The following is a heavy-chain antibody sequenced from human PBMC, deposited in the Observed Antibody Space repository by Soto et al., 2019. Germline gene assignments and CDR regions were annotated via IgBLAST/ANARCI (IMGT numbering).Heavy chain of an antibody. CDR3: ARGRIAAAGIYYYYYYGMDX. Sequence: SETLSLTCAVYGGSFSGYYWSWIRQPPGKGLEWIGEINHSGSTNYNPSLKSRVTISVDTSKNQFSLKLSSVTAADTAVYYCARGRIAAAGIYYYYYYGMDXWGQGTTVTV. V-gene: IGHV4-34*01. CDR2: INHSGST. CDR1: GGSFSGYY. D-gene: IGHD6-13*01. J-gene: IGHJ6*02.